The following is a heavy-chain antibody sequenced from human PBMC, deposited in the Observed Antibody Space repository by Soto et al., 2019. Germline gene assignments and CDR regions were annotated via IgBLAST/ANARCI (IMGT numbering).Heavy chain of an antibody. D-gene: IGHD5-18*01. CDR3: ARAPVGVDTLSYFDY. V-gene: IGHV4-30-2*05. Sequence: SANQCVTCTSSVDSVSSVGFPWAGLRRYPGKGLEWIGYIYDGGSTYYRPSLESRMHMSLDATRNQYSLRLTSVTAADTAVYFFARAPVGVDTLSYFDYWVQGKMVTGSS. CDR2: IYDGGST. J-gene: IGHJ4*02. CDR1: VDSVSSVGFP.